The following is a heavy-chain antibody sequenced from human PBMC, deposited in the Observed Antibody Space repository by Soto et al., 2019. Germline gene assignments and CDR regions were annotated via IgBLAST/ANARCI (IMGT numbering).Heavy chain of an antibody. J-gene: IGHJ3*02. CDR1: GGSISSGGYY. CDR3: ARWWLMTRNAFDI. CDR2: IYYSGST. Sequence: KPSETLSLTCTVSGGSISSGGYYWSWIRQHPGKGLEWIGYIYYSGSTYYNPSLKSRVTISVDTSKNQFSLKLSSVTAADTAVYYCARWWLMTRNAFDIWGQGTMVTVSS. V-gene: IGHV4-31*03. D-gene: IGHD5-12*01.